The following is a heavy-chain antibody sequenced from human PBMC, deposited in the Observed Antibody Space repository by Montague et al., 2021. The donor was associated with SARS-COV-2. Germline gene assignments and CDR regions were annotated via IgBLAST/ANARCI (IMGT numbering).Heavy chain of an antibody. J-gene: IGHJ4*02. D-gene: IGHD4-23*01. Sequence: SETLSLTCTVSGGSISSGSYYWGWIRQPPGKGLEWIGAIYYTGGTHQNPSLRSRVTISIDTSNNQISLKMTSVTAADTAVYYCARATYYGGPSDYWGQGTLVTVSS. V-gene: IGHV4-39*01. CDR1: GGSISSGSYY. CDR2: IYYTGGT. CDR3: ARATYYGGPSDY.